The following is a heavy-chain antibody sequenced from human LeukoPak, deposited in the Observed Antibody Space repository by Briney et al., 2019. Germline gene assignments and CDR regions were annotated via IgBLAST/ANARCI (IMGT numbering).Heavy chain of an antibody. J-gene: IGHJ6*02. CDR2: IDTGGGT. V-gene: IGHV3-13*01. CDR3: TRAHLHPYSRMHV. Sequence: GGSLRLSCAASGFTFSPYDMHWLRQVTGKGLEWLSAIDTGGGTYYYASVKGRFTISRENAKKSFLLQMNSLRAGDTAVYYCTRAHLHPYSRMHVWGQGTTVT. CDR1: GFTFSPYD.